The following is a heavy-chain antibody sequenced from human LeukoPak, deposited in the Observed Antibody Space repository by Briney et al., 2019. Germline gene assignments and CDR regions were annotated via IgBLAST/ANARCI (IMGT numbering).Heavy chain of an antibody. CDR2: ISAYNGNT. J-gene: IGHJ4*02. D-gene: IGHD6-13*01. Sequence: ASVKVSCKASGYTFTSYGISWVRQAPGQGLEWMGWISAYNGNTNYAQKLQGRVTMTTDTSTSTAYMELRSLRSDDTAVYYCARGRNGREKDIAAAGTPEGYEDYWGQGTLVTVSS. CDR3: ARGRNGREKDIAAAGTPEGYEDY. CDR1: GYTFTSYG. V-gene: IGHV1-18*01.